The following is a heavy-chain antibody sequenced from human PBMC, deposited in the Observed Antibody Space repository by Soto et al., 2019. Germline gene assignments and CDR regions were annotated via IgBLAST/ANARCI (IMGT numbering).Heavy chain of an antibody. V-gene: IGHV4-39*01. J-gene: IGHJ3*02. CDR2: IYYSGST. CDR1: GGSISSSSYY. D-gene: IGHD3-10*01. Sequence: QLQLQESGPGLVKPSETLSLTCTVSGGSISSSSYYWGWIRQPPGKGLEWIGSIYYSGSTYYNPSLKSRVTISVDTSKNQFSLKLSSVTAADTAVYYCARRGTMVRGVMGAFDIWGQGTMVTVSS. CDR3: ARRGTMVRGVMGAFDI.